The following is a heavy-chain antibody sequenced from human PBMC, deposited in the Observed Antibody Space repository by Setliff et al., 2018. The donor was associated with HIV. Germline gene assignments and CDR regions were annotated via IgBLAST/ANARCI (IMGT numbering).Heavy chain of an antibody. V-gene: IGHV1-2*02. J-gene: IGHJ5*02. CDR1: GYSFSDYY. CDR3: ARDHGGNSGYNWFDP. D-gene: IGHD2-21*02. CDR2: ISPKYGGT. Sequence: ASVKVSCKASGYSFSDYYIHWVRQAPGHGFQWMGWISPKYGGTNYAQNFQGRVTMTRDTSISTAYMELSSLGSDDAAVYFCARDHGGNSGYNWFDPWGQGTLVTVSS.